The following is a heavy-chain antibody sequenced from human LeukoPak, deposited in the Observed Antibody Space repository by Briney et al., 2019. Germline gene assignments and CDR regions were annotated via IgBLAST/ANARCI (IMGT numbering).Heavy chain of an antibody. V-gene: IGHV3-48*01. CDR1: GFTFSSYS. J-gene: IGHJ6*02. CDR2: ISSSSSTI. D-gene: IGHD3-16*01. Sequence: GGSLRLSCAASGFTFSSYSMNWVRQAPGKGLEWVSYISSSSSTIYYADSVKGRFTISRDNSKNTLYLQMNSLRAEDTAVYYCASRGTDYYYHVDVWGQGTTVTVSS. CDR3: ASRGTDYYYHVDV.